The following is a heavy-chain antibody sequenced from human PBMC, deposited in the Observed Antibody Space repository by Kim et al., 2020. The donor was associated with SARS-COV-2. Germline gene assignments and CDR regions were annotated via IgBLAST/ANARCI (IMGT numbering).Heavy chain of an antibody. D-gene: IGHD6-19*01. Sequence: VKGRFTIARDNSKNTLYLQMNSLRAEDAAVYYCAGARQWRALSYYYGMDVWGQGTTVTVSS. J-gene: IGHJ6*02. V-gene: IGHV3-30*01. CDR3: AGARQWRALSYYYGMDV.